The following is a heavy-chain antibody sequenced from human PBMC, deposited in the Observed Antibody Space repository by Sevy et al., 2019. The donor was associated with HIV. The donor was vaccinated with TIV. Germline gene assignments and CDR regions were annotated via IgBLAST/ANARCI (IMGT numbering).Heavy chain of an antibody. J-gene: IGHJ3*02. CDR1: GFTFGNYW. V-gene: IGHV3-74*01. Sequence: GGSLRLSCAASGFTFGNYWMHWVRQAPGKGLVWISRINNDGSNTNYADSVKGRFTTSRDNAKNTLYLQMNSLRAEDTAVYYCGREMISMVPGVPDAFDIWGQGTMLTVSS. D-gene: IGHD3-10*01. CDR2: INNDGSNT. CDR3: GREMISMVPGVPDAFDI.